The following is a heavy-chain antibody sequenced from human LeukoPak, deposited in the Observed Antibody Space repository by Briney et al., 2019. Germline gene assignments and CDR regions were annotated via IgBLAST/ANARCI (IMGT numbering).Heavy chain of an antibody. CDR1: GFTFSNYS. V-gene: IGHV3-23*01. D-gene: IGHD1-26*01. Sequence: GGSLRLSCAASGFTFSNYSMHWVRQAPGKGLVWVSGINSSGGSTNYADSVKGRFTISRDNPKNTLYLQLNSLRAEDTAVYYCTKPPIGAGIGWFDPWGPGNLGTVSS. CDR3: TKPPIGAGIGWFDP. CDR2: INSSGGST. J-gene: IGHJ5*01.